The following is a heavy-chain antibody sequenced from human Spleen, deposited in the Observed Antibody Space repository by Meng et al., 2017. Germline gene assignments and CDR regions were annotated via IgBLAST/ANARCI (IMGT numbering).Heavy chain of an antibody. CDR1: GFTFDDYG. Sequence: GESLKISCAASGFTFDDYGMSWVRQAPGKGLEWVSGINWNGGSTGYADSVKGRFTISRDDSKSTLYLQMSGLRIDDTGVYYCTWDDKAVPDYWGQGTLVTVSS. CDR3: TWDDKAVPDY. CDR2: INWNGGST. J-gene: IGHJ4*02. D-gene: IGHD2-15*01. V-gene: IGHV3-20*04.